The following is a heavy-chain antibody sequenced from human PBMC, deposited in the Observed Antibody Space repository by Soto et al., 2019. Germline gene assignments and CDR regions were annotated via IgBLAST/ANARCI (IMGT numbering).Heavy chain of an antibody. V-gene: IGHV1-46*01. J-gene: IGHJ4*02. Sequence: GASVNVSCKASGYTFTSYYMHWVRQAPGQGLEWMGIINPSGGSTSYAQKFQGRVTMTRDTSTSTVYMELSSLRSEDTAVYYCATLSRGYFDYWGQGTLVTVSS. CDR1: GYTFTSYY. CDR2: INPSGGST. D-gene: IGHD3-10*01. CDR3: ATLSRGYFDY.